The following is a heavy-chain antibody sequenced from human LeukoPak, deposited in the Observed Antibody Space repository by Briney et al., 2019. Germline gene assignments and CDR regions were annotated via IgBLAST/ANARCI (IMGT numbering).Heavy chain of an antibody. J-gene: IGHJ4*02. CDR3: ARDRRGSYSDY. V-gene: IGHV4-39*07. CDR1: GDSITSSGFY. CDR2: IYYTGST. D-gene: IGHD1-26*01. Sequence: SSETLSLTCSVSGDSITSSGFYWDWIRQPPGKGLEWIGTIYYTGSTCYNPSLNSRVTISVDTSKNQFSLKLSSVTAADTAVYFCARDRRGSYSDYWGQGTLVTVSS.